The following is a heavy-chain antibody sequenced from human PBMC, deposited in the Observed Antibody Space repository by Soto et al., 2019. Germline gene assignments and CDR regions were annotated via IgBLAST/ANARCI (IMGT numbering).Heavy chain of an antibody. CDR2: INAGNGNT. CDR1: GYTFTSYA. V-gene: IGHV1-3*01. J-gene: IGHJ6*02. D-gene: IGHD3-22*01. Sequence: VKVSCKASGYTFTSYAMHWVRQAPGQRLEWMGWINAGNGNTKYSQKFQGRVTITRDTSASTAYMELSSLRSEDTAVYYCARGADSSGYYYTYYYYGMDVWGQGTTVTVSS. CDR3: ARGADSSGYYYTYYYYGMDV.